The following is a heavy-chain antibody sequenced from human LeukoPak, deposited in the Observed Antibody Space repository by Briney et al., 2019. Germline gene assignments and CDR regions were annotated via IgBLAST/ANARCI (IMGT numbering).Heavy chain of an antibody. J-gene: IGHJ4*02. V-gene: IGHV1-18*04. CDR3: ARTPPPTIVGAHYFDY. CDR2: ISTYNGYT. CDR1: GYTFANYY. D-gene: IGHD1-26*01. Sequence: ASVKVSCKASGYTFANYYIHLVRQAPGQGLEWMGWISTYNGYTNYAQNLQGRVTMTTDTSASTVYLELRSLRSDNTAVYYCARTPPPTIVGAHYFDYWGQGTLVTVSS.